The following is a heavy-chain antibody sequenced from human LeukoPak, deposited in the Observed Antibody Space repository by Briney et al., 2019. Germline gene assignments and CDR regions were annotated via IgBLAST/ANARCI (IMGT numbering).Heavy chain of an antibody. CDR1: GFTFSSHW. D-gene: IGHD4-23*01. CDR2: LNHDGTAK. Sequence: PGGSLRLSCKASGFTFSSHWMSWVRQAPGKGLEWVANLNHDGTAKFYVDSVKGRFTISRDNAKNSLYLQMSNLRAEDTAVYYCATSADSPGNSWSQGTLITVSS. V-gene: IGHV3-7*01. CDR3: ATSADSPGNS. J-gene: IGHJ4*02.